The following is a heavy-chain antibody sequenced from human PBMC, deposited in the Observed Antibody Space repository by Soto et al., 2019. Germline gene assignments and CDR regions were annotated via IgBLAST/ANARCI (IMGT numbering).Heavy chain of an antibody. J-gene: IGHJ6*02. D-gene: IGHD1-26*01. V-gene: IGHV3-11*05. CDR3: AREGGSYFNYYYYGMDV. Sequence: TGGSLRLSCAASGFTFSDYYMSWIRQAPGKGLDCVSYISSSSSYTNYADSVKGRFTISRDNAKNSLYLQMNSLRAEDTAVYFCAREGGSYFNYYYYGMDVWGQGTTVTVSS. CDR1: GFTFSDYY. CDR2: ISSSSSYT.